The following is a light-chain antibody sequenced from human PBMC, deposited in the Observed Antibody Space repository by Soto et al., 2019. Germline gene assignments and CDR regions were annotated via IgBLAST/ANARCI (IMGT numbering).Light chain of an antibody. CDR3: RQYNNWPRT. Sequence: MTQSPSSVSASVGDRVTITCRASQSISNYLNWYQQKPGQAPRLLIYGASTRATGIPARFSGSGSGTEFTLTISSLQSEDFAVYYCRQYNNWPRTFGQGTKVDIK. J-gene: IGKJ1*01. CDR2: GAS. V-gene: IGKV3-15*01. CDR1: QSISNY.